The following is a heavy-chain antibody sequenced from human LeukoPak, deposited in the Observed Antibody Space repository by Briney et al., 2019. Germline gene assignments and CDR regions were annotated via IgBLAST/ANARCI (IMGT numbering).Heavy chain of an antibody. Sequence: PGGSLRLSCAASGFTFSSYAMSWVRQAPGKGLEWVSAISGSGGSTYYADSVKGRFTISRDNSKNTLYLQMNSLRTEDTAVYYCAKVVRGVLLTGAFDIWGQGTMVTVSS. CDR1: GFTFSSYA. D-gene: IGHD3-10*01. J-gene: IGHJ3*02. V-gene: IGHV3-23*01. CDR2: ISGSGGST. CDR3: AKVVRGVLLTGAFDI.